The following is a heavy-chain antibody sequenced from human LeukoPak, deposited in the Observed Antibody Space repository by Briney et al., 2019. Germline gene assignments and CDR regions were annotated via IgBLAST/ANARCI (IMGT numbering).Heavy chain of an antibody. V-gene: IGHV4-59*01. CDR1: GGSISSYY. CDR3: ARAARYFDL. Sequence: SETLCLTCTVSGGSISSYYWSWIRQPPGKGLEWIGYIYYSGSTNYNPSLKSRVTISVDTSKNQFSLKLSSVTAADTAVYYCARAARYFDLWGRGTLVTVSS. J-gene: IGHJ2*01. CDR2: IYYSGST.